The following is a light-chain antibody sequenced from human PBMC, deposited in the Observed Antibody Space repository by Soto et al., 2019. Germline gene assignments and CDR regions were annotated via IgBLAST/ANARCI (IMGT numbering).Light chain of an antibody. V-gene: IGKV3-11*01. J-gene: IGKJ5*01. CDR2: DAS. CDR3: QQRSNWPIT. Sequence: EIVLTPSPATLSLSPVERATLSCRASQSVSRYLAWYQQKPGQAPRLLIYDASNRATGIPARFSGSGSGTDFTLTISSLEPEDFAVYYCQQRSNWPITFGQGTRLEIK. CDR1: QSVSRY.